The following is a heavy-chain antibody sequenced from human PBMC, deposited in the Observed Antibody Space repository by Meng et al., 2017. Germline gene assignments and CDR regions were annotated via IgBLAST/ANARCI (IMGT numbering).Heavy chain of an antibody. CDR1: GFTFSSYS. J-gene: IGHJ6*02. V-gene: IGHV3-21*01. CDR3: ARDYGYCSSTSCLYGMAV. D-gene: IGHD2-2*01. CDR2: ISSSSSYI. Sequence: LSLTCAASGFTFSSYSMNWVRQAPGKGLEWVSSISSSSSYIYYADSVKGRFTISRDNAKNSLYLQMNSLRAEDTAVYYCARDYGYCSSTSCLYGMAVWGQGTTVTVSS.